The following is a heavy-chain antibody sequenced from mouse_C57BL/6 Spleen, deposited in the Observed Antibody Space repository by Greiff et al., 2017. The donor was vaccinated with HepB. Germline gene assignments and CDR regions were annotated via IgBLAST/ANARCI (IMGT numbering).Heavy chain of an antibody. CDR3: ARWDGYHYYAMDY. J-gene: IGHJ4*01. CDR2: INPNNGGT. Sequence: VQLQQSGPELVKPGASVKISCKASGYTFTDYYMNWVKQSHGKSLEWIGDINPNNGGTSYNQKFKGKATLTVDKSSSTAYMELRSLTSEDSAVYYCARWDGYHYYAMDYWGQGTSVTVSS. CDR1: GYTFTDYY. V-gene: IGHV1-26*01. D-gene: IGHD2-3*01.